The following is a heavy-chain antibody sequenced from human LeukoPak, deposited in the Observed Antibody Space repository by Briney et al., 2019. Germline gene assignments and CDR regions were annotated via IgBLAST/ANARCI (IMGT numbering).Heavy chain of an antibody. CDR2: ISSSGSTI. CDR3: ARAGLWDYYDSSGYGAFDI. V-gene: IGHV3-11*01. D-gene: IGHD3-22*01. Sequence: PGGSLRLSCAASGFTFSDYYMSWIRQAPGKGLEWVSYISSSGSTIYYADSVKGRFTISRDNAKNSLYLQMNSLRAEDTAVYYCARAGLWDYYDSSGYGAFDIWGQGTMVTVSS. CDR1: GFTFSDYY. J-gene: IGHJ3*02.